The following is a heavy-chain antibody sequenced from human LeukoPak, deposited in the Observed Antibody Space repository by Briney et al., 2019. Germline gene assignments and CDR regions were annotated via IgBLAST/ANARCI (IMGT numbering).Heavy chain of an antibody. CDR1: GYTFTSYG. D-gene: IGHD2-2*01. CDR3: ARNGVRYCSSTCWFDP. CDR2: ISAYNGNI. Sequence: ASVKVSCKASGYTFTSYGISWVRQAPGRGLEWMGWISAYNGNINYAQKLQGRVTMTTDTSTSTAYMELRSLRPDDTAVYYCARNGVRYCSSTCWFDPWGQGTLVTVSS. J-gene: IGHJ5*02. V-gene: IGHV1-18*01.